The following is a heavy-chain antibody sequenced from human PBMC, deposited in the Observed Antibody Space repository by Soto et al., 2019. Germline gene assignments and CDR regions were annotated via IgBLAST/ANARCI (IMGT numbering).Heavy chain of an antibody. D-gene: IGHD6-13*01. CDR2: IIPIFGTA. Sequence: SVKVSCKASGGTFSSYAISWVRQAPGQGLEWMGGIIPIFGTANYAQKVQGRVTITADESTSTAYMELSSLRSEDTAVYYCALEVQQLVAYYFDYWGQGTLVTVSS. J-gene: IGHJ4*02. CDR1: GGTFSSYA. CDR3: ALEVQQLVAYYFDY. V-gene: IGHV1-69*13.